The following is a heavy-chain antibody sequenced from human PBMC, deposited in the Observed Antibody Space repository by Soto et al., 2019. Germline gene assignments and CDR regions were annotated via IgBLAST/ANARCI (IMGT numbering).Heavy chain of an antibody. CDR2: IWYDGSNK. J-gene: IGHJ3*02. D-gene: IGHD2-15*01. V-gene: IGHV3-33*01. Sequence: GGSLRLSCAASGFTFSSYGMHWVRQAPGKGLEWVAVIWYDGSNKYYADSVKGRFTISRDNSKNTLYLQMNSLRAEDTAVYYCARDTGLGYCSGGSCYKGGGAFDIWGQGTMVTVSS. CDR3: ARDTGLGYCSGGSCYKGGGAFDI. CDR1: GFTFSSYG.